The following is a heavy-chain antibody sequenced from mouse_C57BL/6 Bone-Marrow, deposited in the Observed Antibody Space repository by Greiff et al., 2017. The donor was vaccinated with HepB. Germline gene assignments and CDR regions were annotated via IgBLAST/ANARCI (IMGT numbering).Heavy chain of an antibody. CDR3: TRDQGSTMDATGAPWFAY. J-gene: IGHJ3*01. V-gene: IGHV5-9-1*02. Sequence: EVQGVESGEGLVKPGGSLKLSCAASGFTFSSYAMSWVRQTPEKRLEWVAYISSGGDYIYYADTVKGRFTISRDNARNTLYLQMSSLKSEDTAMYYCTRDQGSTMDATGAPWFAYWGQGTLVTVSA. CDR1: GFTFSSYA. CDR2: ISSGGDYI. D-gene: IGHD2-2*01.